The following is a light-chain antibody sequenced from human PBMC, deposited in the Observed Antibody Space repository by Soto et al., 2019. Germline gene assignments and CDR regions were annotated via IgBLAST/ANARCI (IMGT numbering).Light chain of an antibody. V-gene: IGKV3-20*01. CDR1: QSVSSNL. J-gene: IGKJ1*01. Sequence: EIVLTQSPGTLSLSPGERATLSCRASQSVSSNLLAWYQHKPGQAPRLLIYGASSRATGSTDRFSGSGSGTDFTLTNNRLEPEDSAVYYCQQHGTSPWTFGQGTKVEIK. CDR2: GAS. CDR3: QQHGTSPWT.